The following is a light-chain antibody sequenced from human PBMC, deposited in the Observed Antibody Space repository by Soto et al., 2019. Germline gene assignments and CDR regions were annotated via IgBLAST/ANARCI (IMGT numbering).Light chain of an antibody. V-gene: IGKV1-5*01. J-gene: IGKJ1*01. CDR3: QQYNSYSRT. CDR2: DAS. CDR1: QSISSW. Sequence: DIQMTQSPSTLSASVGDRVTITCRASQSISSWLAWYQQKPGKAPKLLIYDASSLESGVPSRFSGSGSGTEFTLTIRSLQPDDFATYYCQQYNSYSRTVGQGTKV.